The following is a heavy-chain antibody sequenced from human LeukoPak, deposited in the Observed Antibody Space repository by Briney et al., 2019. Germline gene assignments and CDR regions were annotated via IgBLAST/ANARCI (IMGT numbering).Heavy chain of an antibody. CDR1: GGPFSGYY. Sequence: SETLSLTCAVYGGPFSGYYWSWIRQPPGKGLEWIGEINHSGSTNYNPSLKSRVTISVDTSKNQFSLKLSSVTAADTAVYYCARVWNYYGMDVWGQGTTVTVSS. CDR2: INHSGST. CDR3: ARVWNYYGMDV. J-gene: IGHJ6*02. V-gene: IGHV4-34*01. D-gene: IGHD3-3*01.